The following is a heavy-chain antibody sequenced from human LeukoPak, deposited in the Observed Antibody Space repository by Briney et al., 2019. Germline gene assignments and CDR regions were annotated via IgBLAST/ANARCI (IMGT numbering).Heavy chain of an antibody. CDR3: ARPGIAVSGHIDY. CDR1: GFTFSSYW. V-gene: IGHV3-74*01. J-gene: IGHJ4*02. D-gene: IGHD6-19*01. CDR2: INTYGSST. Sequence: GGSLRLSCAASGFTFSSYWMHWVRQAPGKGLVWVSRINTYGSSTDYADSVKGRFTISRDNAKNTLYLQMNSLRAEDTAVYYCARPGIAVSGHIDYWGQGTLVTVSS.